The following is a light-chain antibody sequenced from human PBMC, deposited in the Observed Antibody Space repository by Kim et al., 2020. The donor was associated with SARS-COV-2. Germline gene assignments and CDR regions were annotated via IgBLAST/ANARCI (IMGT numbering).Light chain of an antibody. Sequence: SASVGDGITSTCRASQSISNLLAWYQQKPGNAPKLLIYKASSLEGGVPSRFSGSRSGTEFTLTISSLQPDDFATYYCQQYNSYTNTFGQGTKLEI. CDR2: KAS. CDR1: QSISNL. V-gene: IGKV1-5*03. CDR3: QQYNSYTNT. J-gene: IGKJ2*01.